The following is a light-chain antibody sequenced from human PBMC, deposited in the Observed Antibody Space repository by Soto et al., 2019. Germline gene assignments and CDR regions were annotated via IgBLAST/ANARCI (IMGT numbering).Light chain of an antibody. J-gene: IGKJ1*01. V-gene: IGKV1-27*01. Sequence: DIQMTQSPSSLSASVGDRVTITYRASQGIRHYLAWYQQKPGKVPKLLIYEASNLQSGVPSRFRGGGSGTEFTLTISSLQPEDVATYYCQNFDSPPQTFGQGTKVDIK. CDR1: QGIRHY. CDR2: EAS. CDR3: QNFDSPPQT.